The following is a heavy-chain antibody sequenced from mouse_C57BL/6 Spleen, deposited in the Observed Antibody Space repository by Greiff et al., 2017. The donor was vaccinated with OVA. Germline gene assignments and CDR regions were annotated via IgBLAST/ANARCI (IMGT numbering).Heavy chain of an antibody. J-gene: IGHJ1*03. CDR3: TRFSYGNYGYFDV. V-gene: IGHV1-15*01. D-gene: IGHD2-1*01. Sequence: VQLQQSGAELVRPGASVTLSCKASGYTFTDYEMHWVKQTPVHGLEWIGAIDPETGGTAYNQKFKGKAILTADKSSSTAYMELRSLTSEDSAVYYCTRFSYGNYGYFDVWGTGTTVTVSS. CDR1: GYTFTDYE. CDR2: IDPETGGT.